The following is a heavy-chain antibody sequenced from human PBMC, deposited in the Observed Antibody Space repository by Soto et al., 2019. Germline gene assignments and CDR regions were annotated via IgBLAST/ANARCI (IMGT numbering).Heavy chain of an antibody. V-gene: IGHV1-69*13. CDR1: GYTFTSYG. CDR2: IITIFGTA. D-gene: IGHD2-2*01. Sequence: ASVKVSCKASGYTFTSYGISWVRQAPGQGLEWMGGIITIFGTANYAQKFQGRVTITADESTSTAYMELSSLRSEDTAVYYCARGDIVVVPAAIHYYYYYGMDVWGQGTTVTVSS. J-gene: IGHJ6*02. CDR3: ARGDIVVVPAAIHYYYYYGMDV.